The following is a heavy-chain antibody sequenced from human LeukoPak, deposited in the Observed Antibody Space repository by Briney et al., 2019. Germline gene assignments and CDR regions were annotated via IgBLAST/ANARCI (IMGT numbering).Heavy chain of an antibody. J-gene: IGHJ4*02. V-gene: IGHV1-46*01. Sequence: ASVKVSCKASGYTFTGYYMHWVRQAPGQGLELMGIISPSVGSAAYAQKFQGRVTMTRDTSTSTLYMELSSLRSEDTAVYYCARDDARSTGYSYAYIDYWGQGTLVTVSS. CDR3: ARDDARSTGYSYAYIDY. CDR2: ISPSVGSA. CDR1: GYTFTGYY. D-gene: IGHD5-18*01.